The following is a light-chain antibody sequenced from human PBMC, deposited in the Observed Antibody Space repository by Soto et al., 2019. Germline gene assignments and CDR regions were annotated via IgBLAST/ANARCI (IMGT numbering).Light chain of an antibody. CDR1: QSVSSRF. J-gene: IGKJ2*01. V-gene: IGKV3-20*01. CDR3: QQNGSSPYT. Sequence: EIVLTQSPGTLSLSPGERATLSCRASQSVSSRFLAWYQQKPGQAPRLLMYGASSRATGIPDRFSGTGSGKDSTLPINKLDLEDFGVYNCQQNGSSPYTFALGTKRETK. CDR2: GAS.